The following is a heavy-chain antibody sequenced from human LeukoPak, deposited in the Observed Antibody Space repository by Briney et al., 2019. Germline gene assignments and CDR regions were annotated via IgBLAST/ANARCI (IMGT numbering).Heavy chain of an antibody. CDR2: ISSSGSTI. CDR3: ARLITVGYFDY. D-gene: IGHD5-24*01. CDR1: GFTFSSYE. V-gene: IGHV3-48*03. Sequence: GGSLRLSCAASGFTFSSYEMNWVRQAPGKGLEWASYISSSGSTIYYADSVKGRFTISRDNAKNSLYLQMNSLRAEDTAACYCARLITVGYFDYWGQGTLVTVSS. J-gene: IGHJ4*02.